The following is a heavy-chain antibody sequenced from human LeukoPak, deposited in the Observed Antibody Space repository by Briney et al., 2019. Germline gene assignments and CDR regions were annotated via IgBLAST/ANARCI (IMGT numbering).Heavy chain of an antibody. V-gene: IGHV4-39*01. CDR2: IYSSVYT. CDR1: GDSFDNSYS. J-gene: IGHJ4*01. Sequence: PSETLSLSCSVSGDSFDNSYSWTWVRQPPVKRPEWIGTIYSSVYTYYNPSLRSRATISGDTSRNLFSLKLISVTAADTAVYYCARGSDDNKLGDHWGHGTLVTVSS. D-gene: IGHD5-24*01. CDR3: ARGSDDNKLGDH.